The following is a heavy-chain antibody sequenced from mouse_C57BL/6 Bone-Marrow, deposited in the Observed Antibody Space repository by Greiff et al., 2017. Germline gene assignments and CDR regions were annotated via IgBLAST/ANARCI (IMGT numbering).Heavy chain of an antibody. Sequence: QVQLQQSGAELVKPGASVKMSCKASGYTFTSYWITWVKQRPGQGLEWIGDIYPGSGSTNYNEKFKSKATLTVDTSSSTAYMQLSSLTAEDSAVYYCARPYYSNYCYFDVWGTGTTVTVSA. CDR1: GYTFTSYW. V-gene: IGHV1-55*01. D-gene: IGHD2-5*01. CDR3: ARPYYSNYCYFDV. CDR2: IYPGSGST. J-gene: IGHJ1*03.